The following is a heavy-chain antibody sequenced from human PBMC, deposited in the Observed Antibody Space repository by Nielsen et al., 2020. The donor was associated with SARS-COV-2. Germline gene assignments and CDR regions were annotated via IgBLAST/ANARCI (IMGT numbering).Heavy chain of an antibody. V-gene: IGHV3-7*03. D-gene: IGHD3-3*01. J-gene: IGHJ1*01. CDR2: IKQDGSEK. CDR3: ANGGFQH. Sequence: GASLRLSCAASGFTFSNYWMSWVRQAPGKGLEWVANIKQDGSEKYYVDSVKGRFTISRDNAKNSLYLQMNSLRAEDTAVYYCANGGFQHWCQGTLVTVSS. CDR1: GFTFSNYW.